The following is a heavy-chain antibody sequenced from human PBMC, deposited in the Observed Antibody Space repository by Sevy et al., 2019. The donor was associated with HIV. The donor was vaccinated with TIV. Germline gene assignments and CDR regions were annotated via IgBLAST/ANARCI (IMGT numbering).Heavy chain of an antibody. J-gene: IGHJ6*02. Sequence: ASVKVSCKASGYVFTASHMHWVRQAPGQGPEWMGWINPDSGDTKYSPNFQGRVTMTRDTSITTAYLEVTSLRSGDTATFYCARASSPGEFYYGMDVWGQGTTVTVSS. CDR2: INPDSGDT. V-gene: IGHV1-2*02. CDR1: GYVFTASH. CDR3: ARASSPGEFYYGMDV. D-gene: IGHD6-13*01.